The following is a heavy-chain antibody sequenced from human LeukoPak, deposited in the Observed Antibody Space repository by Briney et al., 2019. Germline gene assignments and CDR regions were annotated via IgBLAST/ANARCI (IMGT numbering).Heavy chain of an antibody. Sequence: LRLSCAASGFTFSSSGMHWVRQAPGKGLEWVGTIRYSGSTYYNPSLKSRVTMSVDTSKNQFSLRLSSVTAADTAVYYCATSGSYYRAPDYWGQGTLVTVSA. D-gene: IGHD3-10*01. CDR2: IRYSGST. V-gene: IGHV4-59*04. J-gene: IGHJ4*02. CDR3: ATSGSYYRAPDY. CDR1: GFTFSSSGMH.